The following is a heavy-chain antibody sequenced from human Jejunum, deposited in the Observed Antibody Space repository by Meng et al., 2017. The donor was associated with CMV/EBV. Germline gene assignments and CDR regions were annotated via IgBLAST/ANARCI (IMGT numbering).Heavy chain of an antibody. Sequence: QGQLVESGGCLVKPGGSLRLSCAASGLTFSDQYMSWIRQAPGKGLELISYISSSGDYTNYADSVRGRFTVSRDNAKNSLYLQLNSLRAEDTALYYCTTVHYYAINYWGQGTLVTVSS. CDR3: TTVHYYAINY. CDR2: ISSSGDYT. CDR1: GLTFSDQY. D-gene: IGHD1-26*01. V-gene: IGHV3-11*06. J-gene: IGHJ4*02.